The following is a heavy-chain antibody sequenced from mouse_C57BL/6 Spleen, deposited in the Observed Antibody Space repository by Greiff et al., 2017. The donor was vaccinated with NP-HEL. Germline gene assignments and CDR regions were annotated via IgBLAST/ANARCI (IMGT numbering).Heavy chain of an antibody. J-gene: IGHJ2*01. D-gene: IGHD2-2*01. Sequence: QVQLQQSGPELVRPGVSVKISCKGSGYTITDYAMHWVKQSHAKSLEWIGVISTYYGDARYNQKFQGKATMTVDKSSSTAYMELGRLTSEDTAVYYCAIWLPGRRGYWGQGTTLTVSS. CDR2: ISTYYGDA. CDR1: GYTITDYA. CDR3: AIWLPGRRGY. V-gene: IGHV1-67*01.